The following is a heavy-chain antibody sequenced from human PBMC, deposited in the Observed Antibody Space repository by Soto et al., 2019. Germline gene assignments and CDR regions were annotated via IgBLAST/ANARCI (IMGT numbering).Heavy chain of an antibody. J-gene: IGHJ6*02. D-gene: IGHD3-10*01. CDR2: INHSGST. Sequence: SETLSLTCAVYGGSFSGYYWSWIRQPPGKGLEWIGEINHSGSTNYNPSLKSRVTISVDTSKNQFSLKLSSVTAADTAVYYCARWGRNTMVRGAPKYYYYYGMDVWGQGATVTVS. V-gene: IGHV4-34*01. CDR3: ARWGRNTMVRGAPKYYYYYGMDV. CDR1: GGSFSGYY.